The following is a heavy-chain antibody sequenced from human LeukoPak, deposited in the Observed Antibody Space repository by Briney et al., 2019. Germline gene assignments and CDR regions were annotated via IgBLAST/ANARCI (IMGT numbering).Heavy chain of an antibody. CDR2: MNPNSGNT. Sequence: ASVKVSCKASGYTFTSYDINWVRQATGQGLEWMGWMNPNSGNTGYAQKFQGRVTMTRNTSISTAYMELSSLRSEDTAVYYCARRYSSGWYDYFDYWGQGTLVTVSS. CDR1: GYTFTSYD. J-gene: IGHJ4*02. V-gene: IGHV1-8*01. CDR3: ARRYSSGWYDYFDY. D-gene: IGHD6-19*01.